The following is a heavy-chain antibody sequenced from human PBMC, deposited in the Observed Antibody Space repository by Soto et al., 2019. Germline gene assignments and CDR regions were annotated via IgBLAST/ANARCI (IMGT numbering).Heavy chain of an antibody. CDR1: GGTFSSYG. CDR2: IIPIFGTA. D-gene: IGHD6-13*01. J-gene: IGHJ5*02. Sequence: QVQLVQSGAEVKKPGSSVKVSCKACGGTFSSYGISWVRQAPGQGLEWMGGIIPIFGTANYAQKFQGRVTITADESTSTAYMELSSLRSEDTAVYYCARSVYSSSWYKFPSWGQGTLVTVSS. V-gene: IGHV1-69*01. CDR3: ARSVYSSSWYKFPS.